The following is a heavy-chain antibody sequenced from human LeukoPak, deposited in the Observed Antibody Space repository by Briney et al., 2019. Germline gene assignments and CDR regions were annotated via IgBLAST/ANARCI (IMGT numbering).Heavy chain of an antibody. CDR2: ISAYNGNT. J-gene: IGHJ4*02. CDR1: GYTFTSCG. Sequence: ASVKVSCKASGYTFTSCGISWVRQAPGQGLEWMGWISAYNGNTNYAQKLQGRVTMTTDTSTSTAYMELRSLRSDDTAVYYCTRESTGMATTPSDYWGQGTLVTVSS. V-gene: IGHV1-18*01. D-gene: IGHD5-24*01. CDR3: TRESTGMATTPSDY.